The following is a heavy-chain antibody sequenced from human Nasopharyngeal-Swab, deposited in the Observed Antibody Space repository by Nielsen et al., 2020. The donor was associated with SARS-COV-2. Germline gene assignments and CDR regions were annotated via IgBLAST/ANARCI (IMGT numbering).Heavy chain of an antibody. Sequence: GESLKISCAASGFTFSSYAMSWVRQAPGKGLEWVSAISGSGGSTYYADSVKGRFTISRDNSKNTLYLQMNSLRAEDTAVYYCAKDLASGRSSSWTGFFYYYYGMDVWGQGTTVTVSS. V-gene: IGHV3-23*01. J-gene: IGHJ6*02. CDR1: GFTFSSYA. CDR3: AKDLASGRSSSWTGFFYYYYGMDV. D-gene: IGHD6-13*01. CDR2: ISGSGGST.